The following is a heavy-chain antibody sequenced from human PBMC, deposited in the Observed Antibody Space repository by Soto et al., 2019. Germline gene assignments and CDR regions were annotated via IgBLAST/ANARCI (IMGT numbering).Heavy chain of an antibody. J-gene: IGHJ6*02. V-gene: IGHV3-30*03. CDR3: AIVDTAMVSYYGMDV. D-gene: IGHD5-18*01. CDR1: GFTFSSYG. Sequence: GGSLRLSCAASGFTFSSYGMHWVRQAPGKGLEWVAVISYDGSNKYYADSVKGRFTISRDNSKNTLYLQMNSLRAEDTAVYYCAIVDTAMVSYYGMDVWGQGTTVTVSS. CDR2: ISYDGSNK.